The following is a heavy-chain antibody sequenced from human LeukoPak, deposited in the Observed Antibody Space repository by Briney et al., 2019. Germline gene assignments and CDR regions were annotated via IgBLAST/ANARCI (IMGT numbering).Heavy chain of an antibody. CDR1: GFTFSSYA. J-gene: IGHJ4*02. CDR3: GKDSQQWLVYFIFDY. Sequence: GSLRLSCAASGFTFSSYAMSWVRQAPGKGLEWVSAITGRAGSTYYGDSVKGRLTVSRDNSKHTLYLLMYSMRAEDTAVYYCGKDSQQWLVYFIFDYWGQGTLVTVSS. V-gene: IGHV3-23*01. CDR2: ITGRAGST. D-gene: IGHD6-19*01.